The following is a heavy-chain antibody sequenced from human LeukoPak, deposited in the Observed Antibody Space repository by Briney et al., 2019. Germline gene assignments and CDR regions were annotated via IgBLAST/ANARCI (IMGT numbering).Heavy chain of an antibody. CDR2: IYGESTT. D-gene: IGHD6-19*01. CDR3: ASIAVTGGYFDN. J-gene: IGHJ4*02. Sequence: GGSLRLSCAASGFTVSSKYMGWVRQAPGKGLEWVSVIYGESTTYYPDSVKGRFNISRDNSKNTVYLQVNSLRAEDTAVYYCASIAVTGGYFDNWGQGTLVAVSS. V-gene: IGHV3-66*01. CDR1: GFTVSSKY.